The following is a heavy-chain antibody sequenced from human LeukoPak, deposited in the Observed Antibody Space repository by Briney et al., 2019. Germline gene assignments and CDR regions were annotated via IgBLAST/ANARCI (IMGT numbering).Heavy chain of an antibody. J-gene: IGHJ4*02. Sequence: GGSLRLSCAASGFTFSSYWMHWVRQAPGKGLVWVSRINSDGSSTSYADSVKGRLTISRDNAKNTLYLQMNSLRAEDTAVYYCARPGWSGYYYSYWGQGTLVTVSS. CDR1: GFTFSSYW. V-gene: IGHV3-74*01. CDR2: INSDGSST. CDR3: ARPGWSGYYYSY. D-gene: IGHD3-22*01.